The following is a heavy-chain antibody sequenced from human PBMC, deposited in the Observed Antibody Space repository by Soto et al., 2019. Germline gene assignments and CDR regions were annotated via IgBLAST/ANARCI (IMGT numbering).Heavy chain of an antibody. Sequence: GGSLRLSCAASGFTFSSYAMSWVRQAPGKGLEWVSAISGSGGSTYYADSVRGRFTISRGNSKNTLYLQMNSLRAEDTAVYYCAMPGAGTPSFDPWGRGTLVTVSS. CDR2: ISGSGGST. V-gene: IGHV3-23*01. J-gene: IGHJ2*01. D-gene: IGHD1-1*01. CDR1: GFTFSSYA. CDR3: AMPGAGTPSFDP.